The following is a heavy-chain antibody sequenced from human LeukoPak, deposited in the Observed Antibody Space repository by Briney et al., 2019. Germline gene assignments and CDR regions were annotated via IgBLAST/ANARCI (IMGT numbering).Heavy chain of an antibody. CDR2: MNPNNCKT. CDR3: ARGCVCSGGSCYLVY. J-gene: IGHJ4*02. V-gene: IGHV1-8*01. D-gene: IGHD2-15*01. Sequence: ASVKVSCRASGYTLPSYDIHWVRQAPGQGLEGVVWMNPNNCKTGYAQKFQGRITVSRNPSISTAYMELSSLRSEDTAVYYCARGCVCSGGSCYLVYWGQGTLVTVSS. CDR1: GYTLPSYD.